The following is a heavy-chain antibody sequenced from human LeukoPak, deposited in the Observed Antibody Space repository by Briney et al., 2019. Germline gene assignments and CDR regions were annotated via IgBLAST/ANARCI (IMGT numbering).Heavy chain of an antibody. CDR2: IYHSGST. D-gene: IGHD4/OR15-4a*01. V-gene: IGHV4-4*02. J-gene: IGHJ5*02. CDR3: ASSNGVLPPDL. Sequence: SETLSLTCAVSGGSIGSSNWWSWVRQPPGKGLEWIGEIYHSGSTNYNPSLKSRVTISVDKSKNQFSLKLSSVTAADTAVYYCASSNGVLPPDLWGQGTLVTVSS. CDR1: GGSIGSSNW.